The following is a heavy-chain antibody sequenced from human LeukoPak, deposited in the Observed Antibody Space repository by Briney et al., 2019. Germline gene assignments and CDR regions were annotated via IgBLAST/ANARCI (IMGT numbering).Heavy chain of an antibody. D-gene: IGHD1-26*01. J-gene: IGHJ4*02. CDR1: GFTFSSYW. CDR3: ARDRNTGSSYENLFEY. CDR2: INSDGSST. Sequence: GGSRRLSCGASGFTFSSYWMHWVRQAPGKGLVWVSRINSDGSSTSYADSVKGRFTISRDNAKNTLYLQMNSLRAEDTSVYYCARDRNTGSSYENLFEYWGQGSLVTVSS. V-gene: IGHV3-74*01.